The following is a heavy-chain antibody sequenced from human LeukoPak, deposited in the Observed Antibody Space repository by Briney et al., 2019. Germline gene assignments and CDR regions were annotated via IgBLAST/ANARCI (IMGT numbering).Heavy chain of an antibody. V-gene: IGHV3-30*03. CDR2: ISYDGSNK. D-gene: IGHD1-1*01. Sequence: QPGGSLRLSCAASGFTFSSYGMHWVRQAPGKGLEWVAIISYDGSNKYYADSVRGRFTISKDNSQNTLYLQMNSLRAEDTAVYYCASHRGDYATGYFDYWGQGTLVTVSS. CDR3: ASHRGDYATGYFDY. CDR1: GFTFSSYG. J-gene: IGHJ4*02.